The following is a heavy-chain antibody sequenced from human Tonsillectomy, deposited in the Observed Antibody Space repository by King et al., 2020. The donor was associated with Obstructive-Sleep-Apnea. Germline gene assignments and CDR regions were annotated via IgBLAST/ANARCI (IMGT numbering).Heavy chain of an antibody. J-gene: IGHJ4*02. CDR3: AKDSHHNSWYLLYYFDC. CDR2: IRYDGNNK. V-gene: IGHV3-30*02. D-gene: IGHD6-13*01. CDR1: GFSFSTYG. Sequence: VQLVESGGGVVQPGGSLRLSCAASGFSFSTYGIHWVRQAPGKGLEWVAFIRYDGNNKYYADSVKGRFTVSRDNSNNTLYLLMDSLRPEDTAVYYCAKDSHHNSWYLLYYFDCWGQGTLVTVSS.